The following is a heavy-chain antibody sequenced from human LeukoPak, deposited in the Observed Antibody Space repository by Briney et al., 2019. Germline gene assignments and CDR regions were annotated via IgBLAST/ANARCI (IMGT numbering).Heavy chain of an antibody. D-gene: IGHD5-12*01. CDR3: ARGRSGYDRNDAFDI. CDR2: ISSSSSYI. J-gene: IGHJ3*02. CDR1: GFTFSSYS. Sequence: PGGSLRLSCAASGFTFSSYSMNWVRQAPGKGLEWVSSISSSSSYIYYADSVKGRFTISRDNAKNSLYLQMNSLRAEDTAVYYRARGRSGYDRNDAFDIWSQGTMVTVSS. V-gene: IGHV3-21*01.